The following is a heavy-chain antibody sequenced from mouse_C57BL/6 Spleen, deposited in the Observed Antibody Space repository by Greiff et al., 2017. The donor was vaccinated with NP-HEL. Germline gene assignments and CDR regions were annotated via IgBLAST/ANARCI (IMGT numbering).Heavy chain of an antibody. V-gene: IGHV1-81*01. Sequence: VQLQQSGAELARPGASVKLSCKASGYTFTSYGISWVKQRTGQGLEWIGEIYPRSGNTYYNEKFKGKATLTADKSSSTAYMELRSLTSEDSAVYFCARVLYDYCFYYFDYWGQGTTLTVSS. CDR3: ARVLYDYCFYYFDY. J-gene: IGHJ2*01. D-gene: IGHD2-4*01. CDR2: IYPRSGNT. CDR1: GYTFTSYG.